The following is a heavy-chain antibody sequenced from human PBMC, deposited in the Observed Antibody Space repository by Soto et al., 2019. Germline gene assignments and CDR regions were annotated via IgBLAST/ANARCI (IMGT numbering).Heavy chain of an antibody. CDR1: GYTFTSYD. J-gene: IGHJ6*02. CDR3: ARGLSRITIFGVATYYGMDV. D-gene: IGHD3-3*01. V-gene: IGHV1-8*01. Sequence: ASVKVSCKASGYTFTSYDINWVRQATGQGLEWMGWMNPNSGNTGYARKFQGRVTMTRNTSISTAHMELSSLRSEDTAVYYCARGLSRITIFGVATYYGMDVWGQGTTVTVSS. CDR2: MNPNSGNT.